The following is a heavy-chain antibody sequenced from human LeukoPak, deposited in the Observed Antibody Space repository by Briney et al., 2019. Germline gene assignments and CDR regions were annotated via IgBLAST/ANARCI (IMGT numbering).Heavy chain of an antibody. CDR2: ISSSSSTI. CDR3: ARELQLWLRPLDY. V-gene: IGHV3-48*01. CDR1: GFTFSSYS. Sequence: GGSLRLSCAASGFTFSSYSMNWVRQAPGKGLEWASYISSSSSTIYYADSVKGRFTISRDNAKNSLYLQMNSLRAEDTAVYYCARELQLWLRPLDYWGQGTLVTVSS. D-gene: IGHD5-18*01. J-gene: IGHJ4*02.